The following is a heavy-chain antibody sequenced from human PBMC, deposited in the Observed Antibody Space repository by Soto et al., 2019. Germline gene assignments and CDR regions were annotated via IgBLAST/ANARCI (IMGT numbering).Heavy chain of an antibody. V-gene: IGHV3-30-3*01. J-gene: IGHJ4*02. CDR3: AREYGDYDY. CDR2: ISYDGSNK. Sequence: QVQLVESGGGVVQPGRSLRLSCAASGFTFSSYAMHWVRQAPGKGLEWVAVISYDGSNKYYADSVKGRFTISRDNSQNTLYLQMNSLRAEDTAVYYCAREYGDYDYWGQGTLVTVSS. CDR1: GFTFSSYA. D-gene: IGHD4-17*01.